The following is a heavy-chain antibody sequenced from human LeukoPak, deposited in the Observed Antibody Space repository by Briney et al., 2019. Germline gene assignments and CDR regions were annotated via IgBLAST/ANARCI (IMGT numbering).Heavy chain of an antibody. D-gene: IGHD6-13*01. J-gene: IGHJ5*02. Sequence: GGSLRLSCADSGFTFSSYAMSLVRQAPGKGLEWVSAISGSGGSTYYADSVKGRFTIYRDNSKNTLYLQMNSLRAEDTAVYYCAKTDSSSWYVSNWFDPWGQGTLVTVSS. CDR1: GFTFSSYA. CDR3: AKTDSSSWYVSNWFDP. V-gene: IGHV3-23*01. CDR2: ISGSGGST.